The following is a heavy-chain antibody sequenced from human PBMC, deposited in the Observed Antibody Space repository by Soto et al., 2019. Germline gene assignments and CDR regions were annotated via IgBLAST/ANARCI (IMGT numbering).Heavy chain of an antibody. CDR1: GFTFSSYA. CDR2: ISGSGGST. V-gene: IGHV3-23*01. J-gene: IGHJ6*03. Sequence: GGSLRLSCAASGFTFSSYAMSWVRQAPGKGLEWVSAISGSGGSTYYADSVKGRFTISRDNSKNTLYLQMNSLRAEDTAVYYCAKDAARTYTIFGVVPLPYSYMDVWGKGTTVTVSS. CDR3: AKDAARTYTIFGVVPLPYSYMDV. D-gene: IGHD3-3*01.